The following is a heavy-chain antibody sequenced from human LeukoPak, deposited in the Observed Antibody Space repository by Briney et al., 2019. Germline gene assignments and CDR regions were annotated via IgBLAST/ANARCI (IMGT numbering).Heavy chain of an antibody. J-gene: IGHJ4*02. Sequence: SVKVSCKASGGTFSSYTISWVRQAPGQGLEWMGRIIPILGIANYAQKFQGRVTITADKSTSTAYMELSSLRSEDTAVYYCASGFKRSYYDILTGCGYWGQGTLVTVSS. CDR3: ASGFKRSYYDILTGCGY. D-gene: IGHD3-9*01. CDR2: IIPILGIA. V-gene: IGHV1-69*02. CDR1: GGTFSSYT.